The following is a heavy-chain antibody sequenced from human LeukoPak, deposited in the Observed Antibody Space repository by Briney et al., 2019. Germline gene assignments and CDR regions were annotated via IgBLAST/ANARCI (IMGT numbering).Heavy chain of an antibody. CDR3: ASGGMNYYDSSGYYYFDY. V-gene: IGHV3-66*01. Sequence: PGGSLRLSCAASGFTVSSNYMSWVCQAPGKGLEWVSVIYSGGSTYYADSVKGRFTISRDNSKNTLYLQMNSLRAEDTAVYYCASGGMNYYDSSGYYYFDYWGQGTLVTVSS. D-gene: IGHD3-22*01. CDR2: IYSGGST. CDR1: GFTVSSNY. J-gene: IGHJ4*02.